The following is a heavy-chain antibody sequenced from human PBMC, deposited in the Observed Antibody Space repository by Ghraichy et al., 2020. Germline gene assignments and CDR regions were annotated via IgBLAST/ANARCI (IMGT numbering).Heavy chain of an antibody. CDR1: GFTFSSYA. J-gene: IGHJ6*02. CDR3: AREGGYCSGGSCYYYYYGMDV. D-gene: IGHD2-15*01. Sequence: GGSLRLSCAASGFTFSSYAMHWVRQAPGKGLEWVAVISYDGSNKYYADSVKGRFTISRDNSKNTLYLQMNSLRAEDTAVYYCAREGGYCSGGSCYYYYYGMDVWGQGTTVTVSS. V-gene: IGHV3-30-3*01. CDR2: ISYDGSNK.